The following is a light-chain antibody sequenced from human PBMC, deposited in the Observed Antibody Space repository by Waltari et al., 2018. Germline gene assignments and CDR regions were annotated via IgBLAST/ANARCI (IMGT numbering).Light chain of an antibody. CDR3: YSAADNAVGV. CDR2: KAN. J-gene: IGLJ3*02. CDR1: ILAKKY. V-gene: IGLV3-27*01. Sequence: SYDLTQPSSVSVSPGQTARITCSGDILAKKYGRWFQQKPGQAPVQVIYKANERPSGIPERFSGSSSGTTVTLTISGAQVDDEADYYCYSAADNAVGVFGGGTKLTV.